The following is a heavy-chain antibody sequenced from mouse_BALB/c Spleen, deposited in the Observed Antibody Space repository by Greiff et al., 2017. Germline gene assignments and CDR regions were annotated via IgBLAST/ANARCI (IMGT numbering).Heavy chain of an antibody. Sequence: VQLQQSGAELVKPGASVKLSCTASGFNIKDTYMHWVKQRPEQGLEWIGRIDPANGNTKYDPKFQGKATITADTSSNTAYLQLSSLTSEDTAVYYCASYYGTNFDYWGQGTTLTVSS. D-gene: IGHD1-1*01. CDR3: ASYYGTNFDY. J-gene: IGHJ2*01. CDR1: GFNIKDTY. V-gene: IGHV14-3*02. CDR2: IDPANGNT.